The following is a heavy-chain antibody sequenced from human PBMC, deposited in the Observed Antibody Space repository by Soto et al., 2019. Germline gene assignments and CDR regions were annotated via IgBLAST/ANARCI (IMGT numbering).Heavy chain of an antibody. CDR3: TRIKEWLIRRRFRYYGMDV. J-gene: IGHJ6*02. D-gene: IGHD6-19*01. Sequence: GGSLRLSCAASGFTISSRDNHAMSWVRQAPGKGLEWVGSIRSTAYGAPTDVAASVKGRFTISRDDSNGTAYLQMNSLKTEDAAVYYCTRIKEWLIRRRFRYYGMDVWGQGTTVTVSS. CDR2: IRSTAYGAPT. V-gene: IGHV3-49*04. CDR1: GFTISSRDNHA.